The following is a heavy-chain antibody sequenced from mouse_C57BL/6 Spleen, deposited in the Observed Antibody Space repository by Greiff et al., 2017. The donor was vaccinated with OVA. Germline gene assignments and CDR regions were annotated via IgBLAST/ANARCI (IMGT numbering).Heavy chain of an antibody. CDR2: IDPSDSYT. CDR1: GYTFTSYW. CDR3: ARARSNLLDY. D-gene: IGHD2-5*01. J-gene: IGHJ4*01. V-gene: IGHV1-50*01. Sequence: QVQLQQPGAELVKPGASVKLSCKASGYTFTSYWMQWVKQRPGQGLEWIGEIDPSDSYTNYNQKFKGKATLPVDTSSSTAYMQLSSLTSEDSAVYYCARARSNLLDYWGQGTSVTVSS.